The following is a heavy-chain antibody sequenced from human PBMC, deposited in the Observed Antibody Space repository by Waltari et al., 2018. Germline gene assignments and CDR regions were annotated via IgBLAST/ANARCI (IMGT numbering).Heavy chain of an antibody. Sequence: EVQLVESGGGLVQPGGSLRLSCAASGFSFSSYEMNWVRQAPGKGLEWVSYMSRSGSSTYYADSVKGRFTISRDNGKNSLYLQMNSLRAEDTALYYCATLPYLNYWGQGTLVTVSS. CDR1: GFSFSSYE. D-gene: IGHD2-2*01. J-gene: IGHJ4*02. CDR2: MSRSGSST. CDR3: ATLPYLNY. V-gene: IGHV3-48*03.